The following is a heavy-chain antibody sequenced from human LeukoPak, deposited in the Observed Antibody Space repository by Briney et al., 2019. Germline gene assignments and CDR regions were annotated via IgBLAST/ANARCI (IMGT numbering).Heavy chain of an antibody. CDR3: ARVVAAAEVFDP. CDR1: GGSINNYY. Sequence: SETLSLTCTVSGGSINNYYWSWIRQPPGKGLEWIVYTYYSGSGSTNYNPSLKSRVTISVDTSKNQFSLKLSSVTAADTAVYYCARVVAAAEVFDPWGQGTLVTVSS. CDR2: TYYSGSGST. J-gene: IGHJ5*02. D-gene: IGHD6-13*01. V-gene: IGHV4-59*08.